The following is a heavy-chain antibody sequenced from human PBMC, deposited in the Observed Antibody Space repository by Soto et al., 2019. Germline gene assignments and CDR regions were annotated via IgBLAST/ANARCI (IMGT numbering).Heavy chain of an antibody. Sequence: GESLKISCKGSGYSFTSYWIGWVRQMPGKGLEWMGIIYPGDSDTRYSPSFQGQVTISADKSISTAYLQWSSLKASDTAMYYCARSFFSSSMCHRDLLAFCGQGSLVTVSS. CDR2: IYPGDSDT. CDR1: GYSFTSYW. D-gene: IGHD2-2*01. CDR3: ARSFFSSSMCHRDLLAF. J-gene: IGHJ1*01. V-gene: IGHV5-51*01.